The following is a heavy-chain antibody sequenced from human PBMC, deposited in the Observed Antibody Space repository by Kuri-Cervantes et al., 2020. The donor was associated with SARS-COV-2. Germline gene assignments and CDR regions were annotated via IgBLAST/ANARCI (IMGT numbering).Heavy chain of an antibody. V-gene: IGHV4-34*01. CDR2: INHSGST. D-gene: IGHD2-8*02. CDR1: GGSFSGYY. Sequence: SETLSLTCAVYGGSFSGYYWSWIRQPPGKGLEWIGEINHSGSTNYNPSLKSRVTISVDTSKNQFSLKLSSVTAADTAVYYCAIGEGIVLVVYALAFDIWGQGTMVHRLL. J-gene: IGHJ3*02. CDR3: AIGEGIVLVVYALAFDI.